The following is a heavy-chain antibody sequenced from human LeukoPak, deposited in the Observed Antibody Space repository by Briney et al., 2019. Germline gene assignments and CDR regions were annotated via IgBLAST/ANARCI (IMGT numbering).Heavy chain of an antibody. Sequence: PSETLSLTCTVSGDSISSYYWSWIRQPPGKGLEWIGYLYYSGSTYYNPSLKSRVTISVDTSKSQFSLKLSSVTAADTAVYYCARLVYGSGSYYSDYWGQGTLVTVSS. V-gene: IGHV4-59*08. CDR3: ARLVYGSGSYYSDY. J-gene: IGHJ4*02. CDR1: GDSISSYY. CDR2: LYYSGST. D-gene: IGHD3-10*01.